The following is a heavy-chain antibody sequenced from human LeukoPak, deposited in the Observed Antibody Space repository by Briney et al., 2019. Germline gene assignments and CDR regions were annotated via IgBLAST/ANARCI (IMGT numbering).Heavy chain of an antibody. V-gene: IGHV1-69*05. CDR2: IIPIFGTA. D-gene: IGHD4-11*01. CDR3: ASMASDYSNYYYYMDV. CDR1: GNTFTSYY. Sequence: ASVKVSCKASGNTFTSYYIHWVRQAPGQGLEWMGGIIPIFGTANYAQKFQGRVTITTDESTSTAYMELSSLRSEDTAVYYCASMASDYSNYYYYMDVWGKGTTVTVSS. J-gene: IGHJ6*03.